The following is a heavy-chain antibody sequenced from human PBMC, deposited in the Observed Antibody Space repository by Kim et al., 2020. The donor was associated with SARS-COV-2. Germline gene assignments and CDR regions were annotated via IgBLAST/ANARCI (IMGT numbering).Heavy chain of an antibody. D-gene: IGHD2-15*01. V-gene: IGHV1-2*04. J-gene: IGHJ5*02. CDR2: INPNSGGT. CDR3: ARDWTPFARWWSQDPSGWFDP. CDR1: GYTFTGYY. Sequence: ASVKVSCKASGYTFTGYYMHWVRQAPGQGLEWMGWINPNSGGTNYAQKFQGWVTMTRDTSISTAYMELSRLRSDDTAVYYCARDWTPFARWWSQDPSGWFDPWGQGTLVTVSS.